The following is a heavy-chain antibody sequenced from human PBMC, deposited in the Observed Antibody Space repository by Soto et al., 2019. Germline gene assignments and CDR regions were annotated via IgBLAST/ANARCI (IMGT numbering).Heavy chain of an antibody. J-gene: IGHJ6*02. CDR2: ISYDGSNK. V-gene: IGHV3-30*18. CDR3: AKDRDYGGTDYYYYGMDV. D-gene: IGHD4-17*01. CDR1: GFTFSSYG. Sequence: QVQLVESGGGVVQPGRSLRLSCAASGFTFSSYGMHWVRQAPGKGLEWVAVISYDGSNKYYADSVKGRFTISRDNSKNTLYLQMNSLRAEDTAVYYCAKDRDYGGTDYYYYGMDVLGQGTTVTVSS.